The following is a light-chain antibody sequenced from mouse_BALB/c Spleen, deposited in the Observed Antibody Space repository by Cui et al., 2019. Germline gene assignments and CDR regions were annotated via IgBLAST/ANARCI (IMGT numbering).Light chain of an antibody. CDR3: HQWSSYPWT. CDR1: SVVSY. Sequence: QIVLTQSPAIMSASLGEEITQTCMASSVVSYMHWYQQKSGTSPKLLIYSTSNLASGVPSRFSGSGSGTFYSLTISSVEAEDAADYYCHQWSSYPWTFGGGTKLEIK. V-gene: IGKV4-80*01. J-gene: IGKJ1*01. CDR2: STS.